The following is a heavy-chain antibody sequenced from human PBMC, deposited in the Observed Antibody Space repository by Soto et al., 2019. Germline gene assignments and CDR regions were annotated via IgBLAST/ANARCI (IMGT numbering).Heavy chain of an antibody. Sequence: QLQLQESGSGLVKPSQTLSLTCAVSGGSISSGGYSWSWIRQPPGKGLEWIGYIYHSGSTYYNPSLESRVSISVDRSKNQFSLKQSSVTAAETAVYYCAAGGGLPRYYWGQGTLVTVSS. D-gene: IGHD5-12*01. CDR2: IYHSGST. V-gene: IGHV4-30-2*01. CDR3: AAGGGLPRYY. J-gene: IGHJ4*02. CDR1: GGSISSGGYS.